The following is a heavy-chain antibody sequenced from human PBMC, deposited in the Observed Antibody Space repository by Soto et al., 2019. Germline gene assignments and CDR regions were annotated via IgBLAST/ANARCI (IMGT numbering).Heavy chain of an antibody. CDR3: TTDRLVELRHDY. CDR1: GFTFSNAW. Sequence: GGSLRLSCAASGFTFSNAWMSWVRQAPGKGLEWVGRIKSKTDGGTTDYAAPVKGRFTISRDDSKNTLYLQMNSLKTEDTAVYYCTTDRLVELRHDYQGQGTLVPVSP. D-gene: IGHD1-7*01. J-gene: IGHJ4*02. V-gene: IGHV3-15*01. CDR2: IKSKTDGGTT.